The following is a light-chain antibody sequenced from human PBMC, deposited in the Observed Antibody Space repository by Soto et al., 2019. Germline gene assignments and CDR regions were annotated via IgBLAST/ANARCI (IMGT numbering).Light chain of an antibody. CDR2: ANN. Sequence: QSVLTQPPSASGTPGQRVTISCSGSSSNVGSNTVNWYQHLPGTAPKLLIYANNQRPSGVPDRFSGSKSGTSASLAISGLQSKDEADYYCAAWDDSLHVLFGGGTKLTVL. V-gene: IGLV1-44*01. CDR1: SSNVGSNT. J-gene: IGLJ2*01. CDR3: AAWDDSLHVL.